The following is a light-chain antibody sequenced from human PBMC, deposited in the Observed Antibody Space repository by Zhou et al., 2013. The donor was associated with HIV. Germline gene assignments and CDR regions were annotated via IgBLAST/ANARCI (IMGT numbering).Light chain of an antibody. V-gene: IGKV3D-20*02. CDR2: GAS. CDR3: QQRKQSGXSST. Sequence: EIVLTQSPGTLSLSPGERATLSCRASQSVSSSYLAWYQQKPGQAPRLLIYGASSRATGIPDRFSGSGSGTDFTLTISSLEPEDFAVYYCQQRKQSGXSSTFG. J-gene: IGKJ1*01. CDR1: QSVSSSY.